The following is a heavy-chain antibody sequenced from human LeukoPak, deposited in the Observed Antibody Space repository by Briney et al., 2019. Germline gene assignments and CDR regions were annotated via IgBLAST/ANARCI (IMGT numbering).Heavy chain of an antibody. D-gene: IGHD5-18*01. V-gene: IGHV3-49*03. CDR3: TRGGIQLSKTDFDY. CDR1: GLTFGDYA. Sequence: GGSPRLSCTASGLTFGDYAMSWFRQAPGKGLEWVGFIRSKAYGGTTEYAASVKGRFTISRDDSKSIAYLQMNRLKTEDTGVYYCTRGGIQLSKTDFDYWGQGTLVTVSS. J-gene: IGHJ4*02. CDR2: IRSKAYGGTT.